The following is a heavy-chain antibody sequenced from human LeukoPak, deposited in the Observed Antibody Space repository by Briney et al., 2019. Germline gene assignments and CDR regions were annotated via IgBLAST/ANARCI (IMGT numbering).Heavy chain of an antibody. V-gene: IGHV3-48*02. CDR1: GFTSSGYS. J-gene: IGHJ4*02. Sequence: GGSLRLSCAASGFTSSGYSRNWVGKPQGKGREWFSYISSSSSTIYYADSVKGRLTISRDNAKNSLYLQMNSLRDEDTAVYYCARDRLGVVLSLKYWGQGTLVTVSS. CDR2: ISSSSSTI. D-gene: IGHD3-3*01. CDR3: ARDRLGVVLSLKY.